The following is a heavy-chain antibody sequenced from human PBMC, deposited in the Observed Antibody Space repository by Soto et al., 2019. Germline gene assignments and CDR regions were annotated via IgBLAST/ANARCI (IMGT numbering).Heavy chain of an antibody. CDR1: GYTFTGYY. D-gene: IGHD4-17*01. CDR2: INPNRGGT. Sequence: QVQLVQSGAEVKKPGASVKVSCKASGYTFTGYYMHWVRQAPGQGLEWMGWINPNRGGTNYAQKVQGTVPMTRDTSISTAYMELSRLRSDDTAVYYCARDRTTTVPTPPGARYWGQGTLVTVSS. V-gene: IGHV1-2*02. CDR3: ARDRTTTVPTPPGARY. J-gene: IGHJ4*02.